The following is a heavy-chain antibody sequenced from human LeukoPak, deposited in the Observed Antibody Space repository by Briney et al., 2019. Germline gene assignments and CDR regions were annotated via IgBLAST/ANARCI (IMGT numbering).Heavy chain of an antibody. J-gene: IGHJ5*02. D-gene: IGHD3-22*01. V-gene: IGHV4-4*02. CDR3: ARDQSAYYYDSSGYPFDP. CDR2: IYHSGST. CDR1: GDSISSSNW. Sequence: SETLSLTCAVSGDSISSSNWWNWVRQPPGKGLEWIGEIYHSGSTNYNPSLKSRVTISVDKSKNQFSLKLSSVTAADTAVYYCARDQSAYYYDSSGYPFDPWGQGTLVTVSS.